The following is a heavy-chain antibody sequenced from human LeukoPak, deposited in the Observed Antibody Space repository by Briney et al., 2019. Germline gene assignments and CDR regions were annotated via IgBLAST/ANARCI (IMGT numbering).Heavy chain of an antibody. Sequence: SGTLSLTCAVSGGSISSSNWWSWVRQPPGKGLEWIGEVYHSGSTNYNPSLESRVTISIDKSKNQFSLKLSSVTAADTAVYYCGAGDSYYFDYWGQGTLVTVSS. CDR2: VYHSGST. J-gene: IGHJ4*02. D-gene: IGHD4-17*01. CDR3: GAGDSYYFDY. CDR1: GGSISSSNW. V-gene: IGHV4-4*02.